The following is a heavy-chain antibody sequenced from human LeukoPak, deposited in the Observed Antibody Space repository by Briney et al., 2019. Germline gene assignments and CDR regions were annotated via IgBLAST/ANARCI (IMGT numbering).Heavy chain of an antibody. CDR1: GASISNYY. Sequence: SGTLSLTCTVSGASISNYYWSWIRQTPEKGLEWMGHIHSSGGSSYYPSLKSRLTLSIDTSRNQLSLKLPSVTAADTAVYFCARLGGYHDFWGQGALVTVSS. J-gene: IGHJ4*02. V-gene: IGHV4-4*09. CDR2: IHSSGGS. D-gene: IGHD1-26*01. CDR3: ARLGGYHDF.